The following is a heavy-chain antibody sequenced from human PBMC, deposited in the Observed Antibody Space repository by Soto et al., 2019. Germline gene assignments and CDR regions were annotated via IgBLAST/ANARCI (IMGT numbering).Heavy chain of an antibody. V-gene: IGHV3-23*01. Sequence: GGSLRLSCAASGFTFSSYAMSWVRQAPGKGLEWVSAISGSGGSTYYADSVKGRFTISRDNSKNTLYLQMNSLRAEDTAVYYCAKDPLHIVVVTAISLEYFDYWGQGTLVTVSS. CDR1: GFTFSSYA. CDR3: AKDPLHIVVVTAISLEYFDY. CDR2: ISGSGGST. J-gene: IGHJ4*02. D-gene: IGHD2-21*02.